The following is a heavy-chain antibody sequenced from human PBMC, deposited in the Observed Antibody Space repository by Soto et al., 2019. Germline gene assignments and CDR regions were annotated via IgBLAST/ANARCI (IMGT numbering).Heavy chain of an antibody. CDR3: ARVLRLVQLSPSYYYYGMDV. CDR2: IYYSGSS. CDR1: GGSISSYY. D-gene: IGHD3-16*02. V-gene: IGHV4-59*01. Sequence: SQTLSLTCTVSGGSISSYYWSWIRQPQGKGLEWIGCIYYSGSSNYNPSLTSRVTISVDTAKNQFSLKLSSVTASDTAVYYFARVLRLVQLSPSYYYYGMDVWGQGTMVTVSS. J-gene: IGHJ6*02.